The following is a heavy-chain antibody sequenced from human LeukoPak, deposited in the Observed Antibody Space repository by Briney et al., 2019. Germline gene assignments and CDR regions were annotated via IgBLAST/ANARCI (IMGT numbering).Heavy chain of an antibody. Sequence: GGSLRLSCAASGFTFGSYEMNWVRQAPAKGLEWVSYISGSGGTLYYADSVKGRFTISRYNAKNSLYLQRNSLRAEDTAVYYCARRGYNYGYSDYWGQGTLGTVSS. CDR1: GFTFGSYE. CDR2: ISGSGGTL. J-gene: IGHJ4*02. V-gene: IGHV3-48*03. D-gene: IGHD5-18*01. CDR3: ARRGYNYGYSDY.